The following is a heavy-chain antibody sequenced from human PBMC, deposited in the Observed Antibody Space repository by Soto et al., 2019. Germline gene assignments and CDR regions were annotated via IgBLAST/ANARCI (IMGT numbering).Heavy chain of an antibody. Sequence: SETLSLTCTVSGGSISSYYWSWIRQPPGKGLEWIGYIYYSGSTNYNPSLKSRVTISVDTPKNQFSLKLSSVTAADTVVYYCARVNGQQQLVRPLYYFDYWGQGTLVTVSS. V-gene: IGHV4-59*01. CDR2: IYYSGST. D-gene: IGHD6-13*01. CDR1: GGSISSYY. J-gene: IGHJ4*02. CDR3: ARVNGQQQLVRPLYYFDY.